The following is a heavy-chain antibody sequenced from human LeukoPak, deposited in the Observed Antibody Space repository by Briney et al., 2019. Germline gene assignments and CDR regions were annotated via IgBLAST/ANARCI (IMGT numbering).Heavy chain of an antibody. Sequence: PSETLSLTCTVSGGSISSYYWSWIRQPPGKGLEWIGYIYYSGSTNYNPSLKSRVTISVDTSKNQFSLKLSSVTAADTAVYYCARYVTQRRYCSSGSCYSRYFDYWGQGTLVTVSS. D-gene: IGHD2-15*01. CDR1: GGSISSYY. J-gene: IGHJ4*02. CDR3: ARYVTQRRYCSSGSCYSRYFDY. V-gene: IGHV4-59*01. CDR2: IYYSGST.